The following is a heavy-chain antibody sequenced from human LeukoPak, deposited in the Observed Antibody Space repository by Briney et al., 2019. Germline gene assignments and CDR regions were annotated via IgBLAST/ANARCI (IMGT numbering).Heavy chain of an antibody. CDR2: ITGSGGNT. Sequence: GASLRLSCAASGFTFSNYAMSWVRQAPGKGLDWVSAITGSGGNTYYADSVKGRFTISRDNSKNTLYLQMNSLRAEDTVVYYCAKWGDYDVLTGYYVSDYWGQEALVTVSS. J-gene: IGHJ4*02. V-gene: IGHV3-23*01. CDR1: GFTFSNYA. D-gene: IGHD3-9*01. CDR3: AKWGDYDVLTGYYVSDY.